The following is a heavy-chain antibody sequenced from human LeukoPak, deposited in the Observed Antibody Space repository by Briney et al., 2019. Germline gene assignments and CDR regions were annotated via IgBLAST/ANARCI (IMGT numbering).Heavy chain of an antibody. CDR2: IRYDGSNK. V-gene: IGHV3-30*02. CDR3: ARDYTVYWYFDL. Sequence: GGSLRLSCAASGFTFSSYGMHWVRQAPGKGLEWVAFIRYDGSNKYYADSVKGRFTISRDNSKNTLYLQMNSLTAEDTAVYYCARDYTVYWYFDLWGRGTLVTVSS. CDR1: GFTFSSYG. J-gene: IGHJ2*01. D-gene: IGHD3-16*01.